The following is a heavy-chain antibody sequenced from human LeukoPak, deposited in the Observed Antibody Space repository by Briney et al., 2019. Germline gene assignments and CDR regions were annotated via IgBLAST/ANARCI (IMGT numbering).Heavy chain of an antibody. CDR3: ARALWSGPVYYGMDV. CDR2: ISGSGGGST. CDR1: GFTFSSYA. J-gene: IGHJ6*02. D-gene: IGHD3-10*01. Sequence: GGSLRLSCAASGFTFSSYAMSWVRQAPGKGLEWVSGISGSGGGSTYYADSVKGRFTISRDNSKNTLYLQMNSLRAEDTAVYYCARALWSGPVYYGMDVWGQGTTVTVSS. V-gene: IGHV3-23*01.